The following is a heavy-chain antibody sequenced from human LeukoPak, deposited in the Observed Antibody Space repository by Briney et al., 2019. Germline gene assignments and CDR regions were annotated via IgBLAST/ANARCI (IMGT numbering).Heavy chain of an antibody. CDR2: ISWNSGII. J-gene: IGHJ4*02. V-gene: IGHV3-9*01. CDR1: GFTFDDYA. CDR3: AKVDVDY. Sequence: GGSLRLSCAASGFTFDDYAMHWVRQAPGKGLEWVSGISWNSGIIVYADSVKGRFTISRDNAKNSLSLQMNSLRAEDTAVYYCAKVDVDYWGQGTLVTVSS.